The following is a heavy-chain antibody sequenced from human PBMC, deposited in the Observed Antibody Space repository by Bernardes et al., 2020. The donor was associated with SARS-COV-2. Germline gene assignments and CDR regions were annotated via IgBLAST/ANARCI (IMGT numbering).Heavy chain of an antibody. Sequence: GGSLRLSCGASGFTFKDYYMSWVRQAPGKGLEWVATIKQDGSEKNYVDSVKGRFTISRDNAKNSLDLQMNILRPEDTAVYYCTREYYSSGYYLKRPFDHWGQGTRVTVSS. CDR2: IKQDGSEK. D-gene: IGHD6-25*01. V-gene: IGHV3-7*01. CDR1: GFTFKDYY. CDR3: TREYYSSGYYLKRPFDH. J-gene: IGHJ4*02.